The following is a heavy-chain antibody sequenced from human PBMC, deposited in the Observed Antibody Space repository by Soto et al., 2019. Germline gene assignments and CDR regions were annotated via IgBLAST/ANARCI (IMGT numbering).Heavy chain of an antibody. CDR1: GASIRTGDLY. J-gene: IGHJ4*02. Sequence: QVHLQESGPGLVKTSQTLSLTCTVSGASIRTGDLYWSWIRQPPGKGLEWIGFVNSVVTTYYSPSLMSRITISVDMSKNQFSLTLRSVTVADTAVYFCASGRNYFDYWGRGTLVTVSS. V-gene: IGHV4-30-4*01. D-gene: IGHD1-26*01. CDR3: ASGRNYFDY. CDR2: VNSVVTT.